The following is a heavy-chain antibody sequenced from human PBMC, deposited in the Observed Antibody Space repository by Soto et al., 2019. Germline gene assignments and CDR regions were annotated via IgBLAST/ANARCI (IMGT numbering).Heavy chain of an antibody. V-gene: IGHV3-33*01. J-gene: IGHJ4*02. CDR1: GFTFSSYG. D-gene: IGHD6-19*01. Sequence: GGSLRLSCAASGFTFSSYGMHWVRQAPGKGLEWVAVIWYDGSNKYYADSVKGRFTISRDNSKNTLYLQMNSLRAEDTAVYYCARARIPSSGCPWDWGQGTLVTVSS. CDR2: IWYDGSNK. CDR3: ARARIPSSGCPWD.